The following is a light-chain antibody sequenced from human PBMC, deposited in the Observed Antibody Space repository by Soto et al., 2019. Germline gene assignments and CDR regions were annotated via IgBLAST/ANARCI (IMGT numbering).Light chain of an antibody. Sequence: EIGMTQSPATLSVSPGERATLSCRASLSVSRNLAWYQQKPGQAPRLLIFDASTRATGIPARFSGSGSGTEFTLTITSLQSEDFAVYYCQQYNAWPRTFGQGTKWIS. CDR2: DAS. CDR3: QQYNAWPRT. CDR1: LSVSRN. V-gene: IGKV3-15*01. J-gene: IGKJ1*01.